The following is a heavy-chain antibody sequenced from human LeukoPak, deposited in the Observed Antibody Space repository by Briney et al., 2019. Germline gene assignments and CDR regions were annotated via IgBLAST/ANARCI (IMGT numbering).Heavy chain of an antibody. Sequence: SETLSLTCTVSGGSISSGDYYWSWIRQPPGKGLEWIGYIYYSGSTYYNPSLKSRVTISVDTSKNQFSLKLSSVTAADTAVYYCARHQWIQLWYDWGQGTLVTVSS. CDR2: IYYSGST. CDR1: GGSISSGDYY. V-gene: IGHV4-30-4*01. CDR3: ARHQWIQLWYD. J-gene: IGHJ4*02. D-gene: IGHD5-18*01.